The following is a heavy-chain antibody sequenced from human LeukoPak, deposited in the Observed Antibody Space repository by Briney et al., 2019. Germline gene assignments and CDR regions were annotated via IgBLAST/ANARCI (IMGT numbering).Heavy chain of an antibody. Sequence: PSETLSLTCTVSGGSISTYYWGWIRQPPGKGLEWIGNMYHSGSTFYNPSLRSRVTISVDTSKNQISLNLRSVTAADTAVYYCARVPGPNWFGPWGQGTLVTVSS. CDR1: GGSISTYY. V-gene: IGHV4-38-2*02. CDR3: ARVPGPNWFGP. CDR2: MYHSGST. J-gene: IGHJ5*02.